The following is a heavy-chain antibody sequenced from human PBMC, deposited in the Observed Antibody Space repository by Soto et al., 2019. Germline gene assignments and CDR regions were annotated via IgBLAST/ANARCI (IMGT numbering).Heavy chain of an antibody. CDR1: GGSISSYY. CDR2: IYYSGST. CDR3: ARMSPKGPGSRWFDP. J-gene: IGHJ5*02. V-gene: IGHV4-59*01. Sequence: PSETLSLTCTVSGGSISSYYWSWIRQPPGKGLEWIGYIYYSGSTNYNPSPKSRVTISVDTSKNQFSLKLGSVTAADTAVYYCARMSPKGPGSRWFDPWGQGTLVTVSS. D-gene: IGHD3-10*01.